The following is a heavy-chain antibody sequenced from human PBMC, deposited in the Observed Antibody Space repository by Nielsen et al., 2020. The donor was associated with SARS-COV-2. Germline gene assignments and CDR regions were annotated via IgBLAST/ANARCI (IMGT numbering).Heavy chain of an antibody. D-gene: IGHD3-3*01. CDR2: MNPNSGNT. J-gene: IGHJ6*02. Sequence: SVQVSCKASGYTFTSYDINWVRQATGQGLEWMGWMNPNSGNTGYAQKFQGRVTMTRNTSISTAYMELSSLRSEDTAVYYCARSSLRFLEWLLPSSYYGMDVWGQGTTVTVSS. CDR1: GYTFTSYD. CDR3: ARSSLRFLEWLLPSSYYGMDV. V-gene: IGHV1-8*01.